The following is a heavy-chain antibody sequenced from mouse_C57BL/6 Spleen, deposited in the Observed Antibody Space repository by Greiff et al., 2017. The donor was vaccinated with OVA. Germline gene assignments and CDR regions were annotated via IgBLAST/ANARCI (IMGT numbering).Heavy chain of an antibody. Sequence: QVQLQQPGAELVMPGASVKLSCKASGYTFTSYWMHWVKQRPGQGLEWIGEIDPSDSYTNYNQKFKGKSTLTGDKSSSTAYMQLSSLTSEDSAVYYCARGGNYPRAMDYWGQGTSVTVAS. J-gene: IGHJ4*01. CDR1: GYTFTSYW. CDR3: ARGGNYPRAMDY. V-gene: IGHV1-69*01. D-gene: IGHD2-1*01. CDR2: IDPSDSYT.